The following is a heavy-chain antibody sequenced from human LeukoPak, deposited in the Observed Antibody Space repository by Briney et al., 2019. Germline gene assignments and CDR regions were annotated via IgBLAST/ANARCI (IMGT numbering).Heavy chain of an antibody. V-gene: IGHV3-23*01. D-gene: IGHD3-22*01. Sequence: GGSLRLSCAASGFTLSSYGMTWVRQAPGKGLEWVSSISGGGYTTYYADSVKGRFIISRDNSKNTLYLQMNSLRAEDTAVYYCAKDYYDSYYFDYWGQGTLVTVSS. CDR2: ISGGGYTT. J-gene: IGHJ4*02. CDR3: AKDYYDSYYFDY. CDR1: GFTLSSYG.